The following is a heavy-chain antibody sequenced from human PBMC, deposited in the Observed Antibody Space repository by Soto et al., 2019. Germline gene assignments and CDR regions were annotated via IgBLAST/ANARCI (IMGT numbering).Heavy chain of an antibody. CDR1: GGSFSGYY. V-gene: IGHV4-34*01. D-gene: IGHD3-3*01. J-gene: IGHJ4*02. CDR3: ARDRYYDFWSGYYRV. CDR2: INHSGST. Sequence: SETLSLTCAVYGGSFSGYYWSWIRQPPGKGLEWIGEINHSGSTNYNPSLKSRVTISVDTSKNQFSLKLSSVTAADTAVYYCARDRYYDFWSGYYRVWGQGTLVTVSS.